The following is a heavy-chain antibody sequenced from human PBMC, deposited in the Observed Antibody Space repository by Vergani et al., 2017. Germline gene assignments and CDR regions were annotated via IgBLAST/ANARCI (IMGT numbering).Heavy chain of an antibody. CDR3: ARGKLGYSSSQLYYFDY. CDR2: IIPIFGTA. V-gene: IGHV1-69*01. Sequence: QVQLVQSGAEVKKPGSSVKVSCKASGGTFSSYAISWVRQAPGQGLEWMGGIIPIFGTANYAQKFQGRVTITADESTSTAYMELSSLRSEDTAVYYCARGKLGYSSSQLYYFDYWGQGTLVTVSS. CDR1: GGTFSSYA. D-gene: IGHD6-13*01. J-gene: IGHJ4*02.